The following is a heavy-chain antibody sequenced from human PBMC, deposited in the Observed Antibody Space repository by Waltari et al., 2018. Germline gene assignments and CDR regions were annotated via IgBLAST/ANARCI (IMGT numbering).Heavy chain of an antibody. CDR2: INQSGST. Sequence: QVQLQQWGAGLLKPSETLSLTCAVYGGSFSGYYWSWIRQPPGKGLEWIGEINQSGSTNSNPAFRSRVTRSVDTPKNQFSLKLSSVTAAHTAVYYCARVGRYFGPLNWFDPWGQGTLVTVSS. CDR1: GGSFSGYY. CDR3: ARVGRYFGPLNWFDP. V-gene: IGHV4-34*01. D-gene: IGHD3-9*01. J-gene: IGHJ5*02.